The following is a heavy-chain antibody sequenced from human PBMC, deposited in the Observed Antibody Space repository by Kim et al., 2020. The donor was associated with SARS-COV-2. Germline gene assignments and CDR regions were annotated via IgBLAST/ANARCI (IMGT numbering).Heavy chain of an antibody. J-gene: IGHJ6*02. D-gene: IGHD4-4*01. CDR2: IVVGSGNT. V-gene: IGHV1-58*01. CDR1: GFTFTSSA. Sequence: SVKVSCKASGFTFTSSAVQWVRQARGQRLEWIGWIVVGSGNTNYAQKFQERVTITRDMSTSTAYMELSSLRSEDTAVYYCAARGSTVKGLYYYYGMDVWGQGTTVTVSS. CDR3: AARGSTVKGLYYYYGMDV.